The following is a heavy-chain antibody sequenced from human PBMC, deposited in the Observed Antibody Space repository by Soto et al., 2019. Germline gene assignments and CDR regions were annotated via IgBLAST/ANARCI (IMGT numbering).Heavy chain of an antibody. J-gene: IGHJ4*02. CDR1: GFTFSDYY. V-gene: IGHV3-11*06. Sequence: GGSLRLSCAASGFTFSDYYMSWIRQAPGKGLEWVSYISSSSSYTNYADSVKGRFTISRDNAKNSLYLQMNSLRAEDTAVYYCASSWDILVAPDYWGQGTLVTVSS. CDR3: ASSWDILVAPDY. D-gene: IGHD2-15*01. CDR2: ISSSSSYT.